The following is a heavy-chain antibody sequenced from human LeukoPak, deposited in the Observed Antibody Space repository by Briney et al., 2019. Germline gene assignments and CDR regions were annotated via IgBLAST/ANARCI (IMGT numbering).Heavy chain of an antibody. V-gene: IGHV3-23*01. Sequence: GGSLRLSCADSGFTFSSYAMSWVRQAPGKGLEWGSDISVSGGSTYYADSVKGRFTISRDTFKRTRYLQMNSLGAEDTAVNYCAKDLFGDLFYWGQGTLVTVSS. CDR1: GFTFSSYA. CDR2: ISVSGGST. D-gene: IGHD3-10*02. CDR3: AKDLFGDLFY. J-gene: IGHJ4*02.